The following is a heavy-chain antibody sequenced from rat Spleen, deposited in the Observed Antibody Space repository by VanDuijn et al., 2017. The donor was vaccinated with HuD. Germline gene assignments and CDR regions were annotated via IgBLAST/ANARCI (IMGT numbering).Heavy chain of an antibody. CDR3: TQQLGDWFAY. D-gene: IGHD1-10*01. V-gene: IGHV3-3*01. CDR1: GYSITSTYR. J-gene: IGHJ3*01. CDR2: INSAGST. Sequence: EVQLQESGPGLVKPSQSLSLTCSVTGYSITSTYRWNWIRKFPGNKLEWMGYINSAGSTNYNPSLRSRISITRDTSKNQFFLQVNSVTTEDTATYYCTQQLGDWFAYWGQGTLVTVSS.